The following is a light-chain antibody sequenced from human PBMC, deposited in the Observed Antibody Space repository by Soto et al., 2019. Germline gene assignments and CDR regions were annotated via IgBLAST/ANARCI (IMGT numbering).Light chain of an antibody. V-gene: IGKV3-15*01. Sequence: EIVMTQSPVTLSASPGESATLSCRASQSVSSNLAWYQQKPGQAPRLLIYGASTRATGIPARFSGSGSGTEFTLTISSLQSEDFAVYYCQQYNNWPPFGQGTKVDIK. CDR2: GAS. CDR1: QSVSSN. CDR3: QQYNNWPP. J-gene: IGKJ1*01.